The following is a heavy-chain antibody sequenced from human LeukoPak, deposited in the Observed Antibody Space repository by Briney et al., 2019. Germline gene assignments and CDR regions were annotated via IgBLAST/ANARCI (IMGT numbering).Heavy chain of an antibody. V-gene: IGHV7-4-1*02. Sequence: ASVKVSCKASGYTFTSYAMNWVRQAPGQGLEWMGWINTNTGNPTYAQGFTGRFVFSLDTSVSTAYLQISSLKAEDTAVYYCALRHTYYYGSGSYYKNWFDPWGQGTLVTVSS. CDR3: ALRHTYYYGSGSYYKNWFDP. D-gene: IGHD3-10*01. J-gene: IGHJ5*02. CDR2: INTNTGNP. CDR1: GYTFTSYA.